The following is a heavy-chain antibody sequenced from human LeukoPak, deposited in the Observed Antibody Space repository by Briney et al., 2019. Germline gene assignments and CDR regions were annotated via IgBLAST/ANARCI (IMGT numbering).Heavy chain of an antibody. CDR1: GLSLSGQW. CDR3: GYTNNFYH. D-gene: IGHD3-16*02. CDR2: IKHDGSEE. V-gene: IGHV3-7*01. J-gene: IGHJ4*02. Sequence: GWSLRLSCVASGLSLSGQWMNWVRQAPGPALEWVANIKHDGSEEHYVVSVKGRFTISRDDGRNSVSLQMNSVRAEDTAVYYCGYTNNFYHWGQGTLVVVSS.